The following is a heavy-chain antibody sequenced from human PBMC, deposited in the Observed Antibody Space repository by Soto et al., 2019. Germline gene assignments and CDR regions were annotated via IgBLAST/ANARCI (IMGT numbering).Heavy chain of an antibody. CDR1: GGSFSGYY. Sequence: SETLSLTCAVYGGSFSGYYWSWIRQPPGKGLEWIGEINHSGSTNYNPSLKSRVTISVDTSKNQFSLKLSSVTAADTAVYYCARGIAVAGTGGDYWGQGTLVTVSS. D-gene: IGHD6-19*01. CDR2: INHSGST. CDR3: ARGIAVAGTGGDY. J-gene: IGHJ4*02. V-gene: IGHV4-34*01.